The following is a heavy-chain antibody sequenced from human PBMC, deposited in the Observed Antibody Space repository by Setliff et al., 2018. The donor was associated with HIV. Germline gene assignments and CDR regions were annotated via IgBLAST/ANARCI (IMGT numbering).Heavy chain of an antibody. CDR1: GFTFSSYG. CDR2: IRYDGSNK. CDR3: ARDFSGYYPFDY. V-gene: IGHV3-30*02. Sequence: PGGSLRLSCAASGFTFSSYGMHWVRQAPGKGLEWVAFIRYDGSNKYYADSVKGRFTISRDNSKNTLYLQMNSLRAEDTAVYYCARDFSGYYPFDYWGQGTLVTVSS. D-gene: IGHD3-22*01. J-gene: IGHJ4*02.